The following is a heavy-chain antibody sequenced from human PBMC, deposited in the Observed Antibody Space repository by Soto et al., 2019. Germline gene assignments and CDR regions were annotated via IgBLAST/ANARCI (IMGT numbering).Heavy chain of an antibody. V-gene: IGHV5-51*01. Sequence: GESLKISCKGSGYSFSTHWVGWVRQMPGKGLEWMGIIYPGDSDTRYSLSFQGQVTISADESITTAYLQWSSLKASDTAMYYCARSQFDYIWGTSGYFDSWGQGTLVTVSS. J-gene: IGHJ4*02. CDR2: IYPGDSDT. CDR1: GYSFSTHW. CDR3: ARSQFDYIWGTSGYFDS. D-gene: IGHD3-16*01.